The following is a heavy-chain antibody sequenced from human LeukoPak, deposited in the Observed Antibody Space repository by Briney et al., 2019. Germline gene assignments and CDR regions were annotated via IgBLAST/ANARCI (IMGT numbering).Heavy chain of an antibody. CDR1: GGSISSSSYY. CDR2: IYYSGST. D-gene: IGHD3-3*01. CDR3: ARMGDFWSGYHLSNWFDP. Sequence: PSETLSLTCTVSGGSISSSSYYWGWIRQPPGKGLEWIGSIYYSGSTYYNPSLKSRVTISVDTPKNQFSLKLSSVTAADTAVYYCARMGDFWSGYHLSNWFDPWGQGTLVTVSS. V-gene: IGHV4-39*01. J-gene: IGHJ5*02.